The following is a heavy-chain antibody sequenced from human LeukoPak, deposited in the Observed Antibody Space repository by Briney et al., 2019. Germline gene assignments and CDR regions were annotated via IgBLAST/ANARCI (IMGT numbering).Heavy chain of an antibody. D-gene: IGHD6-13*01. J-gene: IGHJ4*02. CDR3: AKVKAAAVVFGY. V-gene: IGHV3-23*01. CDR2: IRGSGGST. Sequence: GGSLRLSCAASGFTFSSYAMSWVRQAPGKGLEWVSAIRGSGGSTYYADSVKGRFTISRDNSKNTLYLQMNSLRAEDTAVYYCAKVKAAAVVFGYWGQGTLVTVSS. CDR1: GFTFSSYA.